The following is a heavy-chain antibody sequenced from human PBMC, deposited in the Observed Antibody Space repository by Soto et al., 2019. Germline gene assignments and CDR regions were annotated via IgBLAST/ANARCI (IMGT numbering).Heavy chain of an antibody. CDR1: GFTFSSYA. J-gene: IGHJ1*01. V-gene: IGHV3-23*01. CDR3: AKDGPTDYSSSWLGY. D-gene: IGHD6-13*01. CDR2: ISGSGGST. Sequence: EVQLLESAGGLVQPGGSLTLSCAASGFTFSSYAMSWVRQAPGKGLEWVSGISGSGGSTYYADSVKGRFTISRDNSKNTLYLQVNSLRAEDTAAYYWAKDGPTDYSSSWLGYWGQGTLVTVSS.